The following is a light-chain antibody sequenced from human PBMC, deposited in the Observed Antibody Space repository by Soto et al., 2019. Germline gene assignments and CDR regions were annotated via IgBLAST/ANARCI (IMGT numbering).Light chain of an antibody. V-gene: IGLV2-11*01. CDR2: NVT. CDR1: SSDVCGYNH. CDR3: CSYAGSYTVV. J-gene: IGLJ2*01. Sequence: QSALTQPRSVSGSPGQSVTISCTGTSSDVCGYNHVSWYQQLPGKAPKFLIYNVTKRPSGVPDRFSASMSGNTASLSISGLQAEDEANYYCCSYAGSYTVVFGGGTKVTVL.